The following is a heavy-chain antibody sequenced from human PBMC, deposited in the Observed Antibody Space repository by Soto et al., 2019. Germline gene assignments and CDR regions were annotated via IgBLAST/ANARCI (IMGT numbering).Heavy chain of an antibody. CDR2: ISYDGNNK. CDR1: GFTFSTYG. Sequence: QVQLVESGGGVVQPGRSLRLSCAASGFTFSTYGMHWVRQAPGKGLEWVAVISYDGNNKYYADSVKGRFTISRDNSKNTRYLQMSSLRAEDTAVYYCAKSVYNWNDGFFDYWGQGTLVTVSS. V-gene: IGHV3-30*18. J-gene: IGHJ4*02. CDR3: AKSVYNWNDGFFDY. D-gene: IGHD1-1*01.